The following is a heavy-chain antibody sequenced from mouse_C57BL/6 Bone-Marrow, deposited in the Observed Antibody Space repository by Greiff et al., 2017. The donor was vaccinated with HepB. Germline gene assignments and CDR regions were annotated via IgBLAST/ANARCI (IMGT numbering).Heavy chain of an antibody. CDR3: ARLGAYYGFAY. V-gene: IGHV1-52*01. D-gene: IGHD2-10*01. J-gene: IGHJ3*01. CDR1: GYTFTSYW. Sequence: VQLQQPGAELVRPGSSVKLSCKASGYTFTSYWMHWVKQRPIQGLEWIGNIDPSDSETHYNQKFKDKATLTVDKSSSTAYMQLSSLTSEDSAVYYCARLGAYYGFAYWGQGTLVTVSA. CDR2: IDPSDSET.